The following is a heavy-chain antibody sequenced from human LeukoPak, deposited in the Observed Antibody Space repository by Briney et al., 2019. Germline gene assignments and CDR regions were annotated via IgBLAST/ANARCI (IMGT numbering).Heavy chain of an antibody. J-gene: IGHJ4*02. V-gene: IGHV3-53*01. Sequence: GGSLRLSCAASGFAVSGNHMNWVRQAPGKGLEWASIIYSAGTTYHYADSVKGRFTISRDTSKNTVYLQMSSLRDEDTAIYYCARDSTYYYFDYWGQGTLVTVSS. CDR1: GFAVSGNH. D-gene: IGHD1-26*01. CDR2: IYSAGTT. CDR3: ARDSTYYYFDY.